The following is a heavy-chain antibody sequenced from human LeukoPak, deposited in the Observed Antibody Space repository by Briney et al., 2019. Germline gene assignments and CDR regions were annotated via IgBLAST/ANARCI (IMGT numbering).Heavy chain of an antibody. J-gene: IGHJ4*02. CDR3: AKAHTMIVAGTGFDY. Sequence: GGSLRLSCAASGFTFSSYAMSWVRQAPGKGLEWVSAISGSGGSTYYADSVKGRFTISRDNSKNTLYLQMNSLRAEDTAVYYCAKAHTMIVAGTGFDYWGQGTLVTVSS. CDR2: ISGSGGST. D-gene: IGHD3-22*01. V-gene: IGHV3-23*01. CDR1: GFTFSSYA.